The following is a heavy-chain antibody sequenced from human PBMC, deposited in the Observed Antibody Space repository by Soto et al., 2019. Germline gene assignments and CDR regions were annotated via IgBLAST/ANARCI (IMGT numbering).Heavy chain of an antibody. V-gene: IGHV3-30-3*01. Sequence: PGGSLRLFCAASGFTFSSYAMHWVRQAPGKGLVWVAVISYDGSNKYYADSEKGRFTISRDNSKNTLYLQMNSLRAEDTAVYYCARGGYSYNFGYFDYWGQGTLVTVSS. J-gene: IGHJ4*02. CDR2: ISYDGSNK. CDR1: GFTFSSYA. D-gene: IGHD5-18*01. CDR3: ARGGYSYNFGYFDY.